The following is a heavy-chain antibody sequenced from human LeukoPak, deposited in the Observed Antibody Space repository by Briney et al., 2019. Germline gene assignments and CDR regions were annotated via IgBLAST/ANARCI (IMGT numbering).Heavy chain of an antibody. V-gene: IGHV3-23*01. Sequence: PGGSLRLSCAASGFTFSSYAMSWVRQAPGKGLEWVSAISGSGGSTYYADSVKGRSTISRDNSKNTLYLQMNSLRAEDTAVYYCAKDQGVSSGYFYYFDYWGQGTLVTVSS. J-gene: IGHJ4*02. CDR3: AKDQGVSSGYFYYFDY. CDR1: GFTFSSYA. CDR2: ISGSGGST. D-gene: IGHD3-22*01.